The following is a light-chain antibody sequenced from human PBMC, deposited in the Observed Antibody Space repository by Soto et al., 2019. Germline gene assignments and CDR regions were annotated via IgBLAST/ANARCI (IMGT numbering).Light chain of an antibody. CDR3: HQYGNSYT. J-gene: IGKJ2*01. V-gene: IGKV3-20*01. CDR2: GAS. CDR1: QSVSSTY. Sequence: EIVLTQSPGTLSLSPGERATLSCRASQSVSSTYLAWYQQKPGQAPRLLIYGASSRATGIPDRFSGSGSGTDFTLTISRLEPEDLAVYYCHQYGNSYTFGQGTKVDIK.